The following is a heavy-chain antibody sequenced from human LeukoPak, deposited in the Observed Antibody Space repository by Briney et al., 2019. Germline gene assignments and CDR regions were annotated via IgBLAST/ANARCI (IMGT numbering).Heavy chain of an antibody. Sequence: GGSLRLSCAASGFTFSSYSMNWVRQAPGKGLEWVSSISSSSSYIYYADSVKGRFTISRDNAKNSLYLQMNSLRAEDTAVYYCASGLRYYGSGFDYWGQGTLVTVSS. D-gene: IGHD3-10*01. V-gene: IGHV3-21*01. CDR1: GFTFSSYS. J-gene: IGHJ4*02. CDR3: ASGLRYYGSGFDY. CDR2: ISSSSSYI.